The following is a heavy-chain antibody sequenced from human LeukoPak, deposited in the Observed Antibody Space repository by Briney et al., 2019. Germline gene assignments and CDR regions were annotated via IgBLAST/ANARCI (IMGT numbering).Heavy chain of an antibody. V-gene: IGHV3-23*01. CDR1: GFTFSSYA. J-gene: IGHJ4*02. Sequence: GGSLRLSCAASGFTFSSYAMSWVRQAPGKGLEWVSAISGSADRTYYADSVKGRFTISRDNSKNTLYLQMNSLRAEDTAIYYCAKESPYGSGSRKYYFDYWGQGTLVTVSS. CDR2: ISGSADRT. CDR3: AKESPYGSGSRKYYFDY. D-gene: IGHD3-10*01.